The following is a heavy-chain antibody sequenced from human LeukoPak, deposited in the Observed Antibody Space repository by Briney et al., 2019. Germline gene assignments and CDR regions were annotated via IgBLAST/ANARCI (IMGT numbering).Heavy chain of an antibody. J-gene: IGHJ4*02. Sequence: GSSVKVSCKASGGTFSSYAISWVRQAPGQGLEWMGGIIPIFGTANYAQKFQGRVTITTDESTSTAYMELSSLRAEDTAVYYCGRGFVSVPAGIPDYWGQGTLVTVSS. D-gene: IGHD2-2*01. CDR3: GRGFVSVPAGIPDY. CDR2: IIPIFGTA. CDR1: GGTFSSYA. V-gene: IGHV1-69*05.